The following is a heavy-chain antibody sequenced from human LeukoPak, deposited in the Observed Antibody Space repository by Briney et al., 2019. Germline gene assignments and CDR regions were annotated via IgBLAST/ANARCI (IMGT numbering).Heavy chain of an antibody. CDR2: INHSGST. Sequence: PSEILSLTCAVYGGSFSGYYWSWIRQPPGKGLEWIGEINHSGSTNYNPSLKSRVTISVDTSKNQFSLKLSSVTAADTAVYYCARGFKGRHMVRGVIRTDYWGQGTLVTVSS. D-gene: IGHD3-10*01. V-gene: IGHV4-34*01. J-gene: IGHJ4*02. CDR1: GGSFSGYY. CDR3: ARGFKGRHMVRGVIRTDY.